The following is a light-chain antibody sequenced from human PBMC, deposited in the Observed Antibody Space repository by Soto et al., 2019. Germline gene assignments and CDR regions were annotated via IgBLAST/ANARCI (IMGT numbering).Light chain of an antibody. CDR2: GAS. J-gene: IGKJ4*01. CDR1: QSISSGY. Sequence: ETVLTQSPGTLSLSPGERATLSCRASQSISSGYLAWYQQRPGQAPRLLISGASNRATGIPGRFSGSGSGTDFTLTISRLEPEDFAVYYCQQYGGSPLVTFGGGTKVEIK. V-gene: IGKV3-20*01. CDR3: QQYGGSPLVT.